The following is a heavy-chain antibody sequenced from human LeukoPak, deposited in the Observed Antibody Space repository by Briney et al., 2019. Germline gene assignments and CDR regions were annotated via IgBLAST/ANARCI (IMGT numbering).Heavy chain of an antibody. V-gene: IGHV4-34*01. J-gene: IGHJ5*02. CDR3: AREGPHYCSGGSCYSLKAPNRGGWFDP. CDR2: INHSGST. D-gene: IGHD2-15*01. CDR1: GGSFSGYY. Sequence: SETLSLTCAVYGGSFSGYYWSWIRQPPGKGLEWIGEINHSGSTNYNPSLKSRVTISVDTSKNQFSLKLSSVTAADTAVYYCAREGPHYCSGGSCYSLKAPNRGGWFDPWGQGTLVTVSS.